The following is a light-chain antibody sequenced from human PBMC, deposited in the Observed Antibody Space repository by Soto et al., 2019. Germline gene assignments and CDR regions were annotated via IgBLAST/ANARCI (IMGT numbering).Light chain of an antibody. Sequence: EIVMTQSPATLSVSPGERATLSCRASQSVSSNLAWYQQKPGQAPRLLIYGASTRATGIPARFSGSGSGTEFTLTISSLQSEDFAVSYCQQYNNSPPMYTFGQGTKLEIK. CDR2: GAS. CDR3: QQYNNSPPMYT. V-gene: IGKV3-15*01. CDR1: QSVSSN. J-gene: IGKJ2*01.